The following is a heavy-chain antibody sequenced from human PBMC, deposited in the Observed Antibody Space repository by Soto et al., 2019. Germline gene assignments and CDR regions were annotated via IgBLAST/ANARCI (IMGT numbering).Heavy chain of an antibody. CDR1: GVGLSTYA. Sequence: EVQLLESGGGFVQPGGSLRLSCTASGVGLSTYAISWVRQAPGKGLEWVSVISGNSGKTDYADSVKGRFSISRDKSENTVYLQMNRLRAEDTAVYYCALPRCGGACYSPFDYWGQGTLVTVSS. V-gene: IGHV3-23*01. CDR2: ISGNSGKT. CDR3: ALPRCGGACYSPFDY. J-gene: IGHJ4*02. D-gene: IGHD2-21*02.